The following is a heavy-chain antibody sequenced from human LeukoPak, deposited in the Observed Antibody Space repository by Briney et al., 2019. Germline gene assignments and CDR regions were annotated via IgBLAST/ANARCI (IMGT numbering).Heavy chain of an antibody. CDR2: INHSRST. Sequence: ASETLSLTCAVYGGSFSGYYWSWIRQPPGKGLEWIGEINHSRSTNYNPSLKSRVTISVDTSKNQFSLKLSSVTAADTAVYYCAALYSSGWYYFDYWGQGTLVTVSS. J-gene: IGHJ4*02. CDR1: GGSFSGYY. V-gene: IGHV4-34*01. D-gene: IGHD6-19*01. CDR3: AALYSSGWYYFDY.